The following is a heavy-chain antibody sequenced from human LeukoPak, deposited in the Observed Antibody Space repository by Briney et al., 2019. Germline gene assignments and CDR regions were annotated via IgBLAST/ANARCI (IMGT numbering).Heavy chain of an antibody. CDR3: ARCYTYGTTWFGGLDV. V-gene: IGHV3-23*01. Sequence: TGGSLRLSCAASGFTFNSYAMNWVRQAPGKGLDWVSAVSASGGRTYYADSVKGRFTISRDNTKNTLYLQMNSLRAEDTAVYYCARCYTYGTTWFGGLDVWGQGTTVTVSS. CDR2: VSASGGRT. J-gene: IGHJ6*02. CDR1: GFTFNSYA. D-gene: IGHD3-10*01.